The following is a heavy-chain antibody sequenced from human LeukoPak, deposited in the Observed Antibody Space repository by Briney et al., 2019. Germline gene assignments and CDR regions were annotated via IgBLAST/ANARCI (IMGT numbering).Heavy chain of an antibody. J-gene: IGHJ4*02. Sequence: GASVKVSCKASGYTFTSYDINWVRQATGQGLEWMGWMNPNSGNTGYAQKFQGRVTMTRDTSISTAYMELSELRSDDTAVYYCAGQKDPRPIDYWGQGTRVAVSP. CDR1: GYTFTSYD. CDR3: AGQKDPRPIDY. V-gene: IGHV1-8*01. CDR2: MNPNSGNT.